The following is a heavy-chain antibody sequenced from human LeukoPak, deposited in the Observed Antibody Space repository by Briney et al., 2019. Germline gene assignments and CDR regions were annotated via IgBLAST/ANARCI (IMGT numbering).Heavy chain of an antibody. CDR2: INPNNGGT. CDR3: AGKLVGGNPFDF. V-gene: IGHV1-2*02. J-gene: IGHJ4*02. D-gene: IGHD1-26*01. Sequence: GASVKVPCKASGYTSSEYYIHWVRQAPGQGLEWMGWINPNNGGTRYAQKLQGRITMTRDTSISTVYVELNESISDDTAVYYCAGKLVGGNPFDFWGQGTLVTVSS. CDR1: GYTSSEYY.